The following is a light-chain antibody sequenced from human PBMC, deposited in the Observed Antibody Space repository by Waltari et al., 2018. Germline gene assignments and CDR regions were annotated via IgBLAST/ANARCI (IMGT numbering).Light chain of an antibody. CDR3: QAWDSSTDVV. V-gene: IGLV3-1*01. CDR1: YLEDKY. Sequence: YELTQPPSVSVSPGQTATITCSGDYLEDKYVCWYQQKAGQSPVLVIHQDSRRPSGIPERFSGSSPGNTATLTISGTQAMDEADYYCQAWDSSTDVVFGGGTRLTVL. J-gene: IGLJ2*01. CDR2: QDS.